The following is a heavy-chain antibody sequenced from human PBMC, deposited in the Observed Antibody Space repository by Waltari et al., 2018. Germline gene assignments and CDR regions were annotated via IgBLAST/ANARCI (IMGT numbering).Heavy chain of an antibody. CDR2: IYHSGST. J-gene: IGHJ4*02. CDR1: GYSISSGYY. CDR3: ARHPYGDFIAFDY. Sequence: QVQLQESGPGLVKPSETLSLTCAVSGYSISSGYYWGWIRQPPGKGLEWIGSIYHSGSTYYNPSLKSRVTISVDTSKNQFSLKLSSVTAADTAVYYCARHPYGDFIAFDYWGQGTLVTVSS. D-gene: IGHD4-17*01. V-gene: IGHV4-38-2*01.